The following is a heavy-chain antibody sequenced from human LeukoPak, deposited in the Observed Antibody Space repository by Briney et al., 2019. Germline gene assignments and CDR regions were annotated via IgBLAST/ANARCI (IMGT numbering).Heavy chain of an antibody. V-gene: IGHV1-2*02. CDR3: ARVGPNSSGYYAY. CDR1: GYTFTGYY. CDR2: INPNSGGT. D-gene: IGHD3-22*01. J-gene: IGHJ4*02. Sequence: GASVKVSCKASGYTFTGYYMHWVRQAPGQGLEWMGWINPNSGGTNYAQKFQGRVTMTRDTSISTAYMELSRLRSDDTAVYYCARVGPNSSGYYAYWGQGTLVTVSS.